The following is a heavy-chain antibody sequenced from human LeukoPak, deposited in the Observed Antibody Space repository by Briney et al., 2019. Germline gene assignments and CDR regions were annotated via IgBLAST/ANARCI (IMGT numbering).Heavy chain of an antibody. D-gene: IGHD3-22*01. Sequence: GGSLRLSCAASGFTFSSYAMHWVRQAPGKGLEWVAVISYDGSNKYYADSVKGRFTISRDNSKNTLYLQMNSLRAEDTAVYYCARSPDYYDSGHDAFDIWGPGTMVTVSS. CDR2: ISYDGSNK. CDR1: GFTFSSYA. CDR3: ARSPDYYDSGHDAFDI. V-gene: IGHV3-30-3*01. J-gene: IGHJ3*02.